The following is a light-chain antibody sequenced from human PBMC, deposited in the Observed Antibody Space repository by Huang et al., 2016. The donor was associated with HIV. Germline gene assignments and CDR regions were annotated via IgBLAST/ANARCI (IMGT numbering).Light chain of an antibody. CDR3: QQSYSTLIT. CDR1: QSIDGY. CDR2: SAS. V-gene: IGKV1-39*01. Sequence: IQMTQSPSSLSASVGDRVTITCRASQSIDGYLNWYQQKPGKAPKLLISSASTLHTWVPPRFSCSGSETDYTLIIDNLQPDDFATYFCQQSYSTLITFGQGSRLDTK. J-gene: IGKJ5*01.